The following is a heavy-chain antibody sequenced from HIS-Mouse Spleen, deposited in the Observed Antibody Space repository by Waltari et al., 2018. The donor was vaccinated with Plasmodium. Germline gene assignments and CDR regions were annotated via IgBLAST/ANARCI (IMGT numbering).Heavy chain of an antibody. CDR2: INHSGST. V-gene: IGHV4-34*01. Sequence: QVQLQQGGEGMLKPSEPLYIICAVYGGSFSVYEVSWIRQPHGKGLEWIGEINHSGSTNYNPSLKSRVTISVDTSKNQFSLKLSSVTAADTAVYYCARLNGMDVWGQGTTVTVSS. CDR1: GGSFSVYE. J-gene: IGHJ6*02. CDR3: ARLNGMDV.